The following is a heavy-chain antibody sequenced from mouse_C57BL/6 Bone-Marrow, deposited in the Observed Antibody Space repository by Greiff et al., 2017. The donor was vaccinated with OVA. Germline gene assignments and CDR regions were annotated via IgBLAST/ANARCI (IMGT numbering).Heavy chain of an antibody. J-gene: IGHJ1*03. Sequence: EVQLQQSGPELVKPGDSVKISCKASGYSFTGYFMNWVMQSHGKSLEWIGRINPYNGDTFYNQKFKGKATLTVDKSSSTAHMELRSLTSEDSAVYYCARERATMITTTYFDVWGTGTTVTVSS. CDR3: ARERATMITTTYFDV. V-gene: IGHV1-20*01. CDR2: INPYNGDT. CDR1: GYSFTGYF. D-gene: IGHD2-4*01.